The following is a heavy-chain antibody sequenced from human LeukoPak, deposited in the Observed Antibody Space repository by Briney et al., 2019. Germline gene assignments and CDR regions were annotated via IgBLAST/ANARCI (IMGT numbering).Heavy chain of an antibody. Sequence: SETLSLTCTVSGGSISSSSYYWDWIRQSPGKGLEWIGSVFYVGDTYYNPSLESRVTISVDTSRNRLSLRLTSVTAGDTAVYFCAASGASRDKWIDSWGQGTLVTVSS. CDR2: VFYVGDT. J-gene: IGHJ5*01. V-gene: IGHV4-39*01. D-gene: IGHD2-15*01. CDR3: AASGASRDKWIDS. CDR1: GGSISSSSYY.